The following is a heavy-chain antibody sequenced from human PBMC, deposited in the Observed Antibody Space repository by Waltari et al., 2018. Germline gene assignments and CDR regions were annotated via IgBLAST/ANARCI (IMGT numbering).Heavy chain of an antibody. CDR2: INPRNGET. CDR1: GYTLSAYY. J-gene: IGHJ4*02. CDR3: AREGSHLTTVNDF. Sequence: LVQSGAEVKKPGASVRVSCKTSGYTLSAYYIHWVRQAPGQGLEWTGWINPRNGETKYTQTFHGRVTLTRDTSINTAYMELSSLIFDDTAVYYCAREGSHLTTVNDFWGQGTLVIVSS. V-gene: IGHV1-2*02. D-gene: IGHD4-4*01.